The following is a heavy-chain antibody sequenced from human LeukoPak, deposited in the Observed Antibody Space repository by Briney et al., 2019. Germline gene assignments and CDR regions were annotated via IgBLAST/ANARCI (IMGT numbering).Heavy chain of an antibody. CDR2: IYYSGST. CDR1: GGSISSHY. V-gene: IGHV4-59*11. D-gene: IGHD2-8*02. Sequence: SETLSLTCTVSGGSISSHYWSWIRQPPGKGLEWIGYIYYSGSTNYNPSLKSRVTISVDTSKNQFSLKLSSVTAADTAVYYCARASYWASDYYMDVWGKGTTVTVSS. J-gene: IGHJ6*03. CDR3: ARASYWASDYYMDV.